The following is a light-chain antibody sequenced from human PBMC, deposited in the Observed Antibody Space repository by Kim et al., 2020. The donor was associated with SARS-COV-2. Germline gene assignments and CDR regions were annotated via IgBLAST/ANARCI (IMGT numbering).Light chain of an antibody. Sequence: ASVKLTCTLSSGHSSYATAWHQQQPEQGPRYLMTLNSDGSRSEGAGLPARFSGSSSGAAPYLTVSSLQSEDEAAYYCQTWGTGIWVFGGGTQLTFL. CDR2: LNSDGSR. CDR3: QTWGTGIWV. J-gene: IGLJ3*02. CDR1: SGHSSYA. V-gene: IGLV4-69*01.